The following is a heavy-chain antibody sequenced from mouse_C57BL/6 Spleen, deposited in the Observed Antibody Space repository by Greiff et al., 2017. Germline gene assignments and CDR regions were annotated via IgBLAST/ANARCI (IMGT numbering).Heavy chain of an antibody. CDR3: ARFATVVGYAMDD. J-gene: IGHJ4*01. V-gene: IGHV1-55*01. Sequence: QVQLQQPGAELVKPGASVKMSCKASGYTFTSYWITWVKQRPGQGLEWIGDIYPGSGSTNYNEKFKSKATLTVDTSSSTAYMQLSSLTSEDSAVYYCARFATVVGYAMDDWGQGTSVTVSS. CDR1: GYTFTSYW. D-gene: IGHD1-1*01. CDR2: IYPGSGST.